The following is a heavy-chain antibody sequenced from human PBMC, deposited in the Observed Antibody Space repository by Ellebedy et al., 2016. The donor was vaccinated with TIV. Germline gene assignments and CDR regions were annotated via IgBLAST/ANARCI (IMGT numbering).Heavy chain of an antibody. CDR3: ARGDGYNYPTRVYYGMDV. CDR2: IYPGDSDT. Sequence: GESLKISCKGSGYSFTSYWIGWVRQMPGKGLEWMGIIYPGDSDTRYSPSFQGQVTISADKSISTAYLQWSSLKASDTAMYYCARGDGYNYPTRVYYGMDVWGQGTTVTVSS. V-gene: IGHV5-51*01. CDR1: GYSFTSYW. D-gene: IGHD5-24*01. J-gene: IGHJ6*02.